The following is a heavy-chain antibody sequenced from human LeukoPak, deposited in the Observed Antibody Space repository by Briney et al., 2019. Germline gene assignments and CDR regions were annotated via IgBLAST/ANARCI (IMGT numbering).Heavy chain of an antibody. V-gene: IGHV1-46*01. CDR3: ATRGAWFGELLYHDAFDI. CDR1: GYTFTSYY. J-gene: IGHJ3*02. D-gene: IGHD3-10*01. Sequence: ASVKVSCKASGYTFTSYYMHWVRQAPGQGLEWMGIINPSGGSTSYAQKFQGGVTMTRDTSTSTVYMELSSLRSEDTAVYYCATRGAWFGELLYHDAFDIWGQGTMVTVSS. CDR2: INPSGGST.